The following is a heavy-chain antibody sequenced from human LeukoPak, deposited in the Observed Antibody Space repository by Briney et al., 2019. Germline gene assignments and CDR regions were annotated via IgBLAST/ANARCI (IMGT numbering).Heavy chain of an antibody. Sequence: PGGSLRLSCAASEFTFSNYAMHWVRQAPGKGLEWVAVISYDGSNKYYADSVKGRFTISRDNSKNTLYLQMNSLRAEDTAVYFCAKSRAMVSNFDYWGQGTLVTVSS. J-gene: IGHJ4*02. CDR1: EFTFSNYA. CDR3: AKSRAMVSNFDY. D-gene: IGHD5-18*01. CDR2: ISYDGSNK. V-gene: IGHV3-30-3*01.